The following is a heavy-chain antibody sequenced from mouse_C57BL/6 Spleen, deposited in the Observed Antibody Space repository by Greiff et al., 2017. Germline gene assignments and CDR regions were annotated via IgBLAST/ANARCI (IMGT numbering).Heavy chain of an antibody. V-gene: IGHV1-15*01. CDR1: GYTFTDYE. J-gene: IGHJ2*01. CDR2: IDPETGGT. CDR3: TKGYPYDFDY. Sequence: QVQLQQSGAELVRPGASVTLSCKASGYTFTDYEMHWVKQTPVHGLEWIGAIDPETGGTAYKQKFKGKAILTSDKSSRTAYMELRSLTSEYSAVYYCTKGYPYDFDYWGQGTTLTVSS. D-gene: IGHD2-14*01.